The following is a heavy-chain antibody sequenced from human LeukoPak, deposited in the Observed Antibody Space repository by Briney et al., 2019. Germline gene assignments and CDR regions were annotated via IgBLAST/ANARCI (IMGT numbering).Heavy chain of an antibody. J-gene: IGHJ4*02. CDR1: GYTFTGYY. CDR2: INPNSGGT. CDR3: ARAVTIFGVPKGY. V-gene: IGHV1-2*02. Sequence: ASVKVSCKASGYTFTGYYMHWVRQAPGQGLEWMGWINPNSGGTNYAQKFQGRVTMTRDTSISTAYMELSRLRSDDTAVYYCARAVTIFGVPKGYWGQGTLVTVFS. D-gene: IGHD3-3*01.